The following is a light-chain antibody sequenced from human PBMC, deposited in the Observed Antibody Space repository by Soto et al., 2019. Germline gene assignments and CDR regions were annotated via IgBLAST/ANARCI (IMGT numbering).Light chain of an antibody. V-gene: IGKV3-15*01. Sequence: EIVMTQSPDTLSVSPGERATLSCRASQSVSSNLAWYQQKPGQAPRLLIYGASTRATGIPARFSGSGSGTEFTLTISSLQSEDFAVYYCQQYNNWPITFGQGTRREIK. CDR2: GAS. CDR1: QSVSSN. J-gene: IGKJ5*01. CDR3: QQYNNWPIT.